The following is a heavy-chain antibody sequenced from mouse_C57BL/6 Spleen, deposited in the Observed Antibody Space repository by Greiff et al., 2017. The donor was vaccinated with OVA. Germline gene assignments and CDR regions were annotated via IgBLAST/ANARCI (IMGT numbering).Heavy chain of an antibody. Sequence: QVQLKQPGAELVMPGASVKLSCKASGYTFTSYWMHWVKQRPGQGLEWIGEIDPSDSYTNYNQKFKGKSTLTVDKSSSTAYMQLSSLTSEDSAVYYCARRDGSSYGYFDYWGQGTTLTVSS. V-gene: IGHV1-69*01. J-gene: IGHJ2*01. CDR2: IDPSDSYT. CDR1: GYTFTSYW. CDR3: ARRDGSSYGYFDY. D-gene: IGHD1-1*01.